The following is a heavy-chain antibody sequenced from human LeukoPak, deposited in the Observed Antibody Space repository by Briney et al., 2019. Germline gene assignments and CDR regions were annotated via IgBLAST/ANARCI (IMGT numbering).Heavy chain of an antibody. V-gene: IGHV3-11*04. D-gene: IGHD5-18*01. Sequence: GGSLRLSCAASGFTFSDYYMSWIRQAPGKGLEWVSYISSSGSTIYYADSVKGRFTISRDNAKNSLYLQMNSLRAEDTAVYYCARDNIRIQLKFDYWGQGTLVTVSS. CDR1: GFTFSDYY. J-gene: IGHJ4*02. CDR2: ISSSGSTI. CDR3: ARDNIRIQLKFDY.